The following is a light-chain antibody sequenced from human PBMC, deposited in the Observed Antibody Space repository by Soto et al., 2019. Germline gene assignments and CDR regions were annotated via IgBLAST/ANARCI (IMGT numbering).Light chain of an antibody. J-gene: IGKJ2*01. V-gene: IGKV2D-29*01. Sequence: DIVMAQTPLSLSVTPGQPASISCKSSQNLLHSDGRTYLFWYLQKPGQPPQLLIYEASNRFSGVXHXXSGRGSWTDFTLNISRVEAEDVGVYYCIHSIDLPHTFGQGTNLEIK. CDR2: EAS. CDR1: QNLLHSDGRTY. CDR3: IHSIDLPHT.